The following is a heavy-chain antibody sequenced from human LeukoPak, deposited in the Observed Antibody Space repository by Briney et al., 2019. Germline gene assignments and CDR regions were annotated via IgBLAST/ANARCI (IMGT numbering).Heavy chain of an antibody. D-gene: IGHD6-19*01. CDR2: ISSSSSSYI. V-gene: IGHV3-21*01. CDR3: ARAVAGPHYFDY. Sequence: GGSLRLSCAASGFTFSSYSMNWVRQAPGKGLEWVSSISSSSSSYIYYADSVKGRFTISRDNAKNSLYLQMNSLRAEDTAVYYCARAVAGPHYFDYWGQGTLVTVSS. J-gene: IGHJ4*02. CDR1: GFTFSSYS.